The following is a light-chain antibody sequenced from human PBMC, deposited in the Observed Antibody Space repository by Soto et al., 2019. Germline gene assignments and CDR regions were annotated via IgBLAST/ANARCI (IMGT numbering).Light chain of an antibody. CDR1: QSLLHSSVYNY. CDR3: MQGEQTPWT. Sequence: DIVMTQSPLSLAVTPGEPASISCRSSQSLLHSSVYNYLDWYVQKPGQSPQLLIYLGSNRAPGVPDRFSGSGSGTDFTLKISRVEAEDVGLYYCMQGEQTPWTFGQGTKVEIK. CDR2: LGS. V-gene: IGKV2-28*01. J-gene: IGKJ1*01.